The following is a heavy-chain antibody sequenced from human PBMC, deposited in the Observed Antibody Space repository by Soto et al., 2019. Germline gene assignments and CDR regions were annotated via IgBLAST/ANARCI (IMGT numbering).Heavy chain of an antibody. CDR1: GFTLSSLA. CDR3: AKSLSYSGSSIMGFDY. D-gene: IGHD1-26*01. Sequence: PGGSLRLSCAASGFTLSSLAMSWVRQAPGKGLEWVSAISGSGGSTYYADSVKGRFTISRDNSKNTLYLQMNSLRAEDTAVYYCAKSLSYSGSSIMGFDYWGQGTLVTVSS. CDR2: ISGSGGST. V-gene: IGHV3-23*01. J-gene: IGHJ4*02.